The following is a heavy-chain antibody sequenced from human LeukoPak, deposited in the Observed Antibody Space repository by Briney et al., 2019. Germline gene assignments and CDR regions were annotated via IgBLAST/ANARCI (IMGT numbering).Heavy chain of an antibody. D-gene: IGHD3-3*01. CDR3: ARAGFLESQFDY. V-gene: IGHV4-30-2*01. CDR2: IHHSGST. CDR1: GGSISSGGYS. J-gene: IGHJ4*02. Sequence: SETLSLTCAISGGSISSGGYSWSWIRQPPGKGLEWIGYIHHSGSTYYNPSLKSRVTISVDRSKNQFSLKLSSVTAADTAVYYCARAGFLESQFDYWGQGTLVTVSS.